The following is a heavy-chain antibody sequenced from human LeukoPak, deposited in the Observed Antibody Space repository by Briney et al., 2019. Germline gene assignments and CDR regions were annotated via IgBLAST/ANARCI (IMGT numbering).Heavy chain of an antibody. V-gene: IGHV4-59*08. J-gene: IGHJ4*02. CDR1: GGSISSYY. Sequence: PSETLSLTCTVSGGSISSYYWSWIRQPPGKGLEWIGYIYYSGSTNYNPSLKSRVTISVDTSKNQFSLKLSSVTAADTAVYYCARLRYSYGSVDYWGQGTLVTVSS. CDR2: IYYSGST. CDR3: ARLRYSYGSVDY. D-gene: IGHD5-18*01.